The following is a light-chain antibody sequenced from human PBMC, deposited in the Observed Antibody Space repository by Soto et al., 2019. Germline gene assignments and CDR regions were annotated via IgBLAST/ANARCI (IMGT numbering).Light chain of an antibody. V-gene: IGKV1-33*01. CDR1: QDISNL. Sequence: DIQMTQSPSSLSASVGDRVTLTCQASQDISNLLNWYQQTPGKAPKLLIYDASHLESGVPSRFSGSGTGTDFTFTITSLQPDDVATYYCQQFENLPYTFGQGTKLEIK. J-gene: IGKJ2*01. CDR2: DAS. CDR3: QQFENLPYT.